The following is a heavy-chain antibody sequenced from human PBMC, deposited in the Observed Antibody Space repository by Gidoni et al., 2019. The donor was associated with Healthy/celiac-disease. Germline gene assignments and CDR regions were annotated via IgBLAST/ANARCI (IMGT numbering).Heavy chain of an antibody. D-gene: IGHD6-19*01. CDR3: AKAGGIAVAGTSYYYYYGMDV. V-gene: IGHV3-9*01. Sequence: EVQLVESGGGLVQPGRSLRLSCAASGFTFDDYAMHWVRQAPGKGLEGVSGISWNSGSIGYADSVKGRFTISRDNAKNSLYLQMNSLRAEDTALYYCAKAGGIAVAGTSYYYYYGMDVWGQGTTVTVSS. CDR2: ISWNSGSI. J-gene: IGHJ6*02. CDR1: GFTFDDYA.